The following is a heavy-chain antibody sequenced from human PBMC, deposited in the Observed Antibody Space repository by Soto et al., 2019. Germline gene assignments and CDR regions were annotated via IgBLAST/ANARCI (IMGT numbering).Heavy chain of an antibody. CDR3: ARGDLDCSGGSCYRYMDG. Sequence: ASVKVSCKASGYTFTSYYINWVRQATGQGLEWMGWMNPNSGNTGYAQKFQGRVTMTRNTSISTAYVELSSLRSEDTAVYYCARGDLDCSGGSCYRYMDGWGKGTTVTVSS. V-gene: IGHV1-8*01. D-gene: IGHD2-15*01. J-gene: IGHJ6*03. CDR1: GYTFTSYY. CDR2: MNPNSGNT.